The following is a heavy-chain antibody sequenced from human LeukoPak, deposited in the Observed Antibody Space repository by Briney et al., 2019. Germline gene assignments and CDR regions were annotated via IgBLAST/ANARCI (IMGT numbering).Heavy chain of an antibody. CDR1: GGSISSSSYY. CDR2: IYYSGST. Sequence: SETLSLTCTVSGGSISSSSYYWGWIRQPPGKGLEWIGSIYYSGSTYYNPSLKSRVTISVDTSKNQFSLKLSSVTAADTAVYYCARHYITMVRGVMYYFDYWGRGTLVTVSS. D-gene: IGHD3-10*01. V-gene: IGHV4-39*01. CDR3: ARHYITMVRGVMYYFDY. J-gene: IGHJ4*02.